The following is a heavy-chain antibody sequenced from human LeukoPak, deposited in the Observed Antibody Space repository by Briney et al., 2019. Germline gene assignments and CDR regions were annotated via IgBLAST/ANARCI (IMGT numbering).Heavy chain of an antibody. Sequence: GESLKISCKGSGYSFTSYWISWVLQMPGKGLEWMGRIDPSDSYTNYSPSFQGHVTISADKSISTAYLQWSSLKASDTAMYYCARAVAGGLDFDYWGQGTLVTVSS. V-gene: IGHV5-10-1*01. CDR2: IDPSDSYT. J-gene: IGHJ4*02. CDR1: GYSFTSYW. CDR3: ARAVAGGLDFDY. D-gene: IGHD6-19*01.